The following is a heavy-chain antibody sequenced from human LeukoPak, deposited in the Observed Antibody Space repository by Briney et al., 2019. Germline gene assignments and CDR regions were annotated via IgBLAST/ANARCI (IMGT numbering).Heavy chain of an antibody. CDR1: GFTFSDYA. D-gene: IGHD3-16*01. CDR3: AKLWGRHVWSFDY. J-gene: IGHJ4*02. V-gene: IGHV3-23*01. Sequence: GGSLRLSCAASGFTFSDYAMSWVRQAPGKGLEWVSTIFKTGDTAHYADIVRGRFTISRDNSKNTLSLQMGSLRAEDTAIYYCAKLWGRHVWSFDYWGQGALVTVSS. CDR2: IFKTGDTA.